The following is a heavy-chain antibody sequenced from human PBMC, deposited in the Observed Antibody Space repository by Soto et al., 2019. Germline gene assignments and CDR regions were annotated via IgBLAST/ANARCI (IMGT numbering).Heavy chain of an antibody. CDR2: IIPIFGTT. Sequence: QVQLVQSGAEVKKPGSSVKVSCKASGGTFSTYAITWVRQAPGQGLEWLGGIIPIFGTTDYARKFQGRVTITEAESTSTVFIELSSLTSEDTAVYYCARGVGAYYFDYWGQGTLATVSS. D-gene: IGHD1-26*01. CDR3: ARGVGAYYFDY. V-gene: IGHV1-69*01. CDR1: GGTFSTYA. J-gene: IGHJ4*02.